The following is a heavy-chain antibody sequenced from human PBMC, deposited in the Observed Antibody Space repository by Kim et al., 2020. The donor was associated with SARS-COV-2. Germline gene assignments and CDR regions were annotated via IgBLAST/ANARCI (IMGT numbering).Heavy chain of an antibody. D-gene: IGHD3-16*01. Sequence: TSHNPSLQGRVPVSVDTSKNPFTLKLTAVTAADTAVYYCARGGDYFDCWGQGTLVTVSS. CDR3: ARGGDYFDC. V-gene: IGHV4-31*02. CDR2: T. J-gene: IGHJ4*02.